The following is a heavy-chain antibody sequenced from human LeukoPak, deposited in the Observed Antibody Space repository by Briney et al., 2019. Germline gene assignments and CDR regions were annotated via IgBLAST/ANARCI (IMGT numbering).Heavy chain of an antibody. CDR3: ARSPMVAAHFDY. V-gene: IGHV3-66*02. J-gene: IGHJ4*02. CDR1: GFSVNSGY. D-gene: IGHD2-15*01. CDR2: IYVGGTT. Sequence: GSLRLSCVASGFSVNSGYVAWVRQAPGKGLEWVSVIYVGGTTYLADSMRGRFTISRDNSKNTLYLQMNSLRAEDTAVYYCARSPMVAAHFDYWAREPWSPSPQ.